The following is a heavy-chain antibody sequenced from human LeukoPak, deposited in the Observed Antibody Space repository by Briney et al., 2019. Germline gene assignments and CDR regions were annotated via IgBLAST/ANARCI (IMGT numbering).Heavy chain of an antibody. D-gene: IGHD5-24*01. CDR2: ISYDGSNK. CDR3: ARCRDGYSTLDY. J-gene: IGHJ4*02. V-gene: IGHV3-30-3*01. CDR1: GFTFSSYA. Sequence: GRSLRLSCAASGFTFSSYAMHWVRQAPGKGLEWVAVISYDGSNKYYADSVKGRFTIPRDNSKNTLYLQTNSLRAEDTAVYYCARCRDGYSTLDYWGQGTLVTVSS.